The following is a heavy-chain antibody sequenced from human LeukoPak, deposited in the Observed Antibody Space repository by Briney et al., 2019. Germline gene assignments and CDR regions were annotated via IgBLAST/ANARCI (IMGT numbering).Heavy chain of an antibody. J-gene: IGHJ4*02. D-gene: IGHD2-21*01. Sequence: ASVKVSCKASGYTFTSYGISWVRQAPGQGLEWMGWISTYSDKTNYVQRLQGRVTMTTDTSTSTAYMELRSLTSDDTAVYYCARDHCCGGNCNAYYDFWGQGALVTVSS. CDR1: GYTFTSYG. V-gene: IGHV1-18*01. CDR2: ISTYSDKT. CDR3: ARDHCCGGNCNAYYDF.